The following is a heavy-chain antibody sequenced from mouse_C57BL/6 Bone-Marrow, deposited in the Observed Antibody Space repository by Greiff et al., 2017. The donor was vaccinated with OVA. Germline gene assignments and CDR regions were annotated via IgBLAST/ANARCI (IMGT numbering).Heavy chain of an antibody. Sequence: EVQLQQSGPVLVKPGASVKMSCKASGYTFTDYYMNWVKQSHGKSLEWIGVINPYNGGTSYNQKFKGKATLTVDKSSSTAYMELNSLTSEDSAVYYCAKNWDADYFDYWGQGTTLTVSS. CDR2: INPYNGGT. CDR1: GYTFTDYY. V-gene: IGHV1-19*01. J-gene: IGHJ2*01. D-gene: IGHD4-1*01. CDR3: AKNWDADYFDY.